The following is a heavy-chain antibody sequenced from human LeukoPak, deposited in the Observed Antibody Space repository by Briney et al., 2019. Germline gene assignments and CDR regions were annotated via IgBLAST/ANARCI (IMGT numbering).Heavy chain of an antibody. Sequence: SETLSLTCTVSGGSISSYYWSWIRQPPGKGLEWIGYIYYSGSTNYNPSLKSRVTISVDTSKNQFSLKLSSVTAADTAVYYCARGQHDYGGKRHPVYAFDIWGQGTMVTVSS. V-gene: IGHV4-59*01. J-gene: IGHJ3*02. CDR2: IYYSGST. CDR3: ARGQHDYGGKRHPVYAFDI. CDR1: GGSISSYY. D-gene: IGHD4-23*01.